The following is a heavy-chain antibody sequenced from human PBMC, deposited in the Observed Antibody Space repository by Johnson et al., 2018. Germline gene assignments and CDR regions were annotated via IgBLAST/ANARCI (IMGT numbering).Heavy chain of an antibody. CDR1: GFTFSSFG. V-gene: IGHV3-33*01. J-gene: IGHJ3*02. D-gene: IGHD1-26*01. CDR3: ARDAWDPNGDAFDI. CDR2: IWYDGSNK. Sequence: VQLVESGGGVVQPRRSLRLSCAASGFTFSSFGMHWVRQAPGKGLEWVAVIWYDGSNKYYADAVKGRCTISRDNSKNKLYLQMNSRRAEDKAVYYCARDAWDPNGDAFDIWGQGTMVTVSS.